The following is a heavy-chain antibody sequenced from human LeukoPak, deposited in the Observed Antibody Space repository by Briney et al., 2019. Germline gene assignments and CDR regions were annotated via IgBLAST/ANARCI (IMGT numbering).Heavy chain of an antibody. J-gene: IGHJ4*02. V-gene: IGHV1-69*13. CDR3: ARYSTDYDILTGYSYYFDY. CDR1: GGTFTSYA. D-gene: IGHD3-9*01. Sequence: SVKLSRKASGGTFTSYAISWVRQAPGQGLEWMGGIIPFFGTANYAQKFQGRVTITADESTSTAYMELSSLRSEDTAVYYCARYSTDYDILTGYSYYFDYWGQGTLVTVSS. CDR2: IIPFFGTA.